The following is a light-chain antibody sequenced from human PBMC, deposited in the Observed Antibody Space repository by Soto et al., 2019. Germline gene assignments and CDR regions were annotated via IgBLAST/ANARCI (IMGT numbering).Light chain of an antibody. CDR3: QQYGNSIT. CDR2: GAS. J-gene: IGKJ4*01. Sequence: IVLTQSPGTLSLSPGERATLSCRATQSVSSSFLAWYQQRPGQAPRLLIFGASNRATGIPDRFSGSGSGPDFSLTISRLEPEDCAVYYCQQYGNSITFGGGTKVEIK. V-gene: IGKV3-20*01. CDR1: QSVSSSF.